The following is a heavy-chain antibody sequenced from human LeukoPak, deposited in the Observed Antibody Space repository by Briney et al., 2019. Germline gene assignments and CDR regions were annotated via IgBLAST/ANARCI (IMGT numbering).Heavy chain of an antibody. J-gene: IGHJ4*02. CDR2: ISGSGGST. CDR3: AKDTPPKISTRLQQLLPDGIDY. Sequence: GGALRLSRAASGFTFSSYAMSWVRQAPGKGLEWVSAISGSGGSTYYADSVKGRFTISRDNSKNTLYLQMNSLRAEDTAVYYCAKDTPPKISTRLQQLLPDGIDYWGQGTLVTVSS. CDR1: GFTFSSYA. D-gene: IGHD6-13*01. V-gene: IGHV3-23*01.